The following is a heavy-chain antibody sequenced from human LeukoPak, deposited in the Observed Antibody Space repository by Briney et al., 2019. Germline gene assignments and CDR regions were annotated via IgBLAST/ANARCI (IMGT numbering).Heavy chain of an antibody. D-gene: IGHD2-15*01. V-gene: IGHV4-59*12. CDR3: ASGYCSGGSCYGYWYFDL. CDR1: GGSISIYY. Sequence: PSETLSLTCTVSGGSISIYYWRWIRPPPGEGREWIGYFYYSGSPNYNPSLKSRAPISVDSSKDKLSLKLRSVTAADTAVYYCASGYCSGGSCYGYWYFDLWGRGTLVTVSS. CDR2: FYYSGSP. J-gene: IGHJ2*01.